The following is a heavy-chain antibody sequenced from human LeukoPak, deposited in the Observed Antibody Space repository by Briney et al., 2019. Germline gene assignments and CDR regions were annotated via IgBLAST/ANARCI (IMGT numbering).Heavy chain of an antibody. CDR2: ISYDGSNK. D-gene: IGHD1-26*01. V-gene: IGHV3-30*04. Sequence: PRGSLRLSCAASGFIFSSYAMHWVRQAPGKGLEWVAVISYDGSNKYYADSVKGRFTISRDNSKNTLYLQMNSLRAEDTAVYYCAASSGSYHAFDYWGQGTLVTVSS. CDR1: GFIFSSYA. CDR3: AASSGSYHAFDY. J-gene: IGHJ4*02.